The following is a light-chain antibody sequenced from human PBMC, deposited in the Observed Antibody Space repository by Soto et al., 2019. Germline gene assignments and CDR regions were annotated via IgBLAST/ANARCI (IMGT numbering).Light chain of an antibody. V-gene: IGKV3-20*01. CDR1: QSVSSSF. CDR2: GAS. J-gene: IGKJ4*01. CDR3: XXXGSSPLT. Sequence: EIVLTQSPGTLSLSPGERATLSCRASQSVSSSFLAWYQQKPGQAPRLLIYGASSRATGIPDRFSGSGSGTDFTLTISXLEPXXXXXXXXXXXGSSPLTFGGGTKVEIK.